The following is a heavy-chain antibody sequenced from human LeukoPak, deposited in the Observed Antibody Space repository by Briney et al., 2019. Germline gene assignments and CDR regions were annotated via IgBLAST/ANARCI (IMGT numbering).Heavy chain of an antibody. D-gene: IGHD2-2*01. CDR1: GFTFTDYA. CDR3: ARGDAYALNY. V-gene: IGHV3-23*01. J-gene: IGHJ4*02. Sequence: GGSLRLSCAASGFTFTDYAMSWVRQAPEKGLEWVSTISHSGGGTYYAESVKGRFTISRDNAKNTLYLQMNSLRAEDTAVYYCARGDAYALNYWGQGTLATVSS. CDR2: ISHSGGGT.